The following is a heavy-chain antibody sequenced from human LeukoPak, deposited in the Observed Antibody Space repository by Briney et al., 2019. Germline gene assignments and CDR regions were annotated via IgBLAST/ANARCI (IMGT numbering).Heavy chain of an antibody. CDR2: INAGNGNT. CDR3: LTRSGGSYYFDY. D-gene: IGHD2-15*01. J-gene: IGHJ4*02. Sequence: GASVKVSCKASGYTFTSYAMHWVRQAPGQRLEWMGWINAGNGNTKYSQKFQGRVTITRDTSASTAYMELSRLRSDDTAVYYCLTRSGGSYYFDYWGQGTLVTVSS. CDR1: GYTFTSYA. V-gene: IGHV1-3*01.